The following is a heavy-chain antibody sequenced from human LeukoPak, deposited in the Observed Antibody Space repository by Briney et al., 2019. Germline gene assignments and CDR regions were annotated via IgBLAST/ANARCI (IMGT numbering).Heavy chain of an antibody. CDR1: GFTFSSYG. CDR3: AKLAIGYYRYYYGMDV. D-gene: IGHD3-3*01. CDR2: MSYDGNNK. V-gene: IGHV3-30*18. J-gene: IGHJ6*02. Sequence: GGSLRLSCAASGFTFSSYGMHWVRQAPGRGLEWVAVMSYDGNNKYHADSVKGRFTISRDNSQNTLYLQMNSLRPEDTAVYHCAKLAIGYYRYYYGMDVWGQGTTVTVSS.